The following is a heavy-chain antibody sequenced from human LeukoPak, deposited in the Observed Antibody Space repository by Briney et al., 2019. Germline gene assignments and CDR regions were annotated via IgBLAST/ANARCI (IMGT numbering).Heavy chain of an antibody. CDR2: INPNSGGT. CDR3: ARVGATYSGDP. Sequence: ASVTVSCKASGYTFTDYYIHWVRQAPGQGLEWMGWINPNSGGTNYAQKFQGRITMTRDTSISTAYMELSRLRSDDTAVYYCARVGATYSGDPWGQGTLVTVSS. J-gene: IGHJ5*02. V-gene: IGHV1-2*02. CDR1: GYTFTDYY. D-gene: IGHD1-26*01.